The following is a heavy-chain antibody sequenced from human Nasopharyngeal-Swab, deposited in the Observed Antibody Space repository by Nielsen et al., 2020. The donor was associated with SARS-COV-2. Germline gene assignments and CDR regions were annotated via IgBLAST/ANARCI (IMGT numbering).Heavy chain of an antibody. CDR1: GYTFTSYY. J-gene: IGHJ2*01. CDR3: ARDDYGDYGLRDWYFDL. CDR2: INPSGGST. V-gene: IGHV1-46*01. D-gene: IGHD4-17*01. Sequence: ASVKVSYKASGYTFTSYYMHWVRQAPGQGLEWMGIINPSGGSTSYAQKFQGRVTMTRDTSTSTVYMELSSLRSEDTAVYYCARDDYGDYGLRDWYFDLWGRGTLVTVSS.